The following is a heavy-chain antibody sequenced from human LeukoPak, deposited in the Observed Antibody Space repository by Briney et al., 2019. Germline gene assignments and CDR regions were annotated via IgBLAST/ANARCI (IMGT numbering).Heavy chain of an antibody. J-gene: IGHJ4*02. CDR1: GFTFSSYG. Sequence: GRSLRLPCAASGFTFSSYGMHWVRQAPGKGLEWVAFIRYDGSNKYYADSVKGRFTISRDNSKNTVYVQMNSLRAEDTALYYCARTLQGSGNFFDSWGQGTLVTVSS. CDR3: ARTLQGSGNFFDS. D-gene: IGHD1-26*01. V-gene: IGHV3-33*01. CDR2: IRYDGSNK.